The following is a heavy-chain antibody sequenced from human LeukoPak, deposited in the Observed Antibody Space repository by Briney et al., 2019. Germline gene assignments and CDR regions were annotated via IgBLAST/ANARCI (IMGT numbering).Heavy chain of an antibody. CDR1: GGTFSSYA. CDR2: IIPIFGTA. D-gene: IGHD6-19*01. CDR3: ARLAVADTRRDY. V-gene: IGHV1-69*13. Sequence: SLKVSCKASGGTFSSYAISWVRPAPGQGVEWRGGIIPIFGTANDAQKFQGRATITADESTSTAYMALSSLRSEDTAVYHCARLAVADTRRDYWGQGTLVPVSS. J-gene: IGHJ4*02.